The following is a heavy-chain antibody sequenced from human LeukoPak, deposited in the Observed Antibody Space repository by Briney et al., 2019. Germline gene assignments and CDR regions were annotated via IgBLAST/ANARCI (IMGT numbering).Heavy chain of an antibody. CDR2: IYHSGST. CDR1: GFTVSSNY. D-gene: IGHD3-9*01. CDR3: ARDPYDILTGSPAR. J-gene: IGHJ4*02. V-gene: IGHV4-38-2*02. Sequence: GSLRLSCAASGFTVSSNYMSWVRQAPGKGLEWIGSIYHSGSTYYNPSLKSRVTISVDTSKNQFSLKLSSVTAADTAVYYCARDPYDILTGSPARWGQGTLVTVSS.